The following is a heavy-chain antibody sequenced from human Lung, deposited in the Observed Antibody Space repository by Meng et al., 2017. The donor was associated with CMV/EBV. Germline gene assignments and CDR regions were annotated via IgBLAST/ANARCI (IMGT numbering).Heavy chain of an antibody. CDR2: LIPILGVS. Sequence: CNTSGGTFGDKVMTWVRQAPGQGLEWMGGLIPILGVSRYAQKFQGRVTISADKSTSTVYMELRSLTSEDTAVYYCARGSAFLNPLDYWGQGTLVTVSS. V-gene: IGHV1-69*10. CDR1: GGTFGDKV. J-gene: IGHJ4*02. CDR3: ARGSAFLNPLDY. D-gene: IGHD2-15*01.